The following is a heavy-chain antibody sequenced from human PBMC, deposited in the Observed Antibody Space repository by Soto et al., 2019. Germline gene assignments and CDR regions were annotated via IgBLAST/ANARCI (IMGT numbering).Heavy chain of an antibody. CDR1: GCRFNHYG. Sequence: PXVSLRLSCTVCGCRFNHYGYNGFLAHPGKGLEWVSSISQRGYRDYSDSVKGRFTISRDTSKHSVSLQMNTPRVEDTAAHYCATEDTIIILSVSDFCGQRTLLTVST. J-gene: IGHJ4*02. V-gene: IGHV3-21*01. CDR3: ATEDTIIILSVSDF. CDR2: ISQRGYR. D-gene: IGHD3-22*01.